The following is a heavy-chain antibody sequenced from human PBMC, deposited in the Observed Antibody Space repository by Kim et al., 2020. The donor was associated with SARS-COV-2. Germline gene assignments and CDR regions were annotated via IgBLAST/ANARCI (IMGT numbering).Heavy chain of an antibody. CDR2: ISSSSSYI. Sequence: GGSLRLSCAASGFTFSSYSMNWVRQAPGKGLEWVSSISSSSSYIYYADSVKGRFTISRDNAKNSLYLQMNSLRAEDTAVYYCAMPYLSANYYYYGMDVWGQGTTVTVSS. CDR1: GFTFSSYS. CDR3: AMPYLSANYYYYGMDV. J-gene: IGHJ6*02. V-gene: IGHV3-21*01. D-gene: IGHD2-8*01.